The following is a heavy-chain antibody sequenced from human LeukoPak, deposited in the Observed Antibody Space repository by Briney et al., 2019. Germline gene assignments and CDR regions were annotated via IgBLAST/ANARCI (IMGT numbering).Heavy chain of an antibody. J-gene: IGHJ4*02. CDR3: AKEWLGGLFDY. CDR2: IKQDGSGK. CDR1: GFSFSRYS. Sequence: GGSLRLSCTASGFSFSRYSMNWVRQAPGKGLEWVANIKQDGSGKYYVDSVKGRFTISRDNAKNSLYLQMNSLRAEDTAVYYCAKEWLGGLFDYWGQGTLVTVSS. D-gene: IGHD3-10*01. V-gene: IGHV3-7*01.